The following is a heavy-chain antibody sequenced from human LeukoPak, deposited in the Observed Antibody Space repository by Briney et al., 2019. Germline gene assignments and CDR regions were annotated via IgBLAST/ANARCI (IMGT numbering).Heavy chain of an antibody. Sequence: GGPLRLSCAASGFTFSSYEMNWVRQAPGKGLEWVSYISSSGSTIYYADSVKGRFTISRDNAKNSLYLQMNSLRAEDTAVYYCAREGRYCSSTSCYVTAFDYWGQGTLVTVSS. CDR2: ISSSGSTI. V-gene: IGHV3-48*03. CDR3: AREGRYCSSTSCYVTAFDY. J-gene: IGHJ4*02. D-gene: IGHD2-2*01. CDR1: GFTFSSYE.